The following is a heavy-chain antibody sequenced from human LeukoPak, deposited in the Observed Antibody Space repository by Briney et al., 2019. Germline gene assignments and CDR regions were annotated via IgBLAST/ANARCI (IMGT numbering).Heavy chain of an antibody. CDR2: IFYSGST. Sequence: SETLSLTCTVSGVSISSYYWSWIRQPPGKGLEWIGYIFYSGSTNYNPSLKSRVTISVDASKNQFSLKLSSVTAADTAVYYCARVSWIAAAGYYYYMDVWGKGTTVTVSS. D-gene: IGHD6-25*01. J-gene: IGHJ6*03. CDR3: ARVSWIAAAGYYYYMDV. CDR1: GVSISSYY. V-gene: IGHV4-59*08.